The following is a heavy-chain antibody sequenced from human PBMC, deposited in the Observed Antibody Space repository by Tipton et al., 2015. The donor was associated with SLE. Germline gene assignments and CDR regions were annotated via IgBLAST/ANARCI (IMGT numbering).Heavy chain of an antibody. D-gene: IGHD4-17*01. CDR1: GGSISSSNW. V-gene: IGHV4-4*02. Sequence: TLSLTCAVSGGSISSSNWWSWVRQPPGKGLEWIGEIYYSGSTYYNPSLKSRVTISVDTSKNQFSLKLSSVTAADTAVYYCARYGSFYYFDYWGQGTLVTVSS. CDR3: ARYGSFYYFDY. J-gene: IGHJ4*02. CDR2: IYYSGST.